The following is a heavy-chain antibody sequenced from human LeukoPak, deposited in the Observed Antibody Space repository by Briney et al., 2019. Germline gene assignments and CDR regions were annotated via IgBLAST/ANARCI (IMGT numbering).Heavy chain of an antibody. V-gene: IGHV3-30-3*01. CDR1: GFTFSSYA. Sequence: GGSLRLSCAASGFTFSSYAMHWVRQAPGKGLEWVAVISYDGSNKYYADSVKGRFTISRDNSKNTLYLQMNSLRAEDTAVYYCAKENYDYVWGSYRYRRPGDWGQGTLVTVSS. D-gene: IGHD3-16*02. CDR2: ISYDGSNK. J-gene: IGHJ4*02. CDR3: AKENYDYVWGSYRYRRPGD.